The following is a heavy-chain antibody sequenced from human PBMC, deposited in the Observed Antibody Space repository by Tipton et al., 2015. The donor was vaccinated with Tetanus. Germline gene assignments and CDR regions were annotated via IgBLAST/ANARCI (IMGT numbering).Heavy chain of an antibody. CDR3: TRHVVVAVPRWFDP. V-gene: IGHV4-39*01. CDR2: VYYGASA. J-gene: IGHJ5*02. CDR1: GGSISSTAYY. D-gene: IGHD2-2*01. Sequence: TLSLTCTVSGGSISSTAYYWGWIRQPPGQGLEWIGSVYYGASAYYNPSLKSRVTISIDTSKNQFSLKLRSVTAADTAVYYCTRHVVVAVPRWFDPWGQGTLVTVSS.